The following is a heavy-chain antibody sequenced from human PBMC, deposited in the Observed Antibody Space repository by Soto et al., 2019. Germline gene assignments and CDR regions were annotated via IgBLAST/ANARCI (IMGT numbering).Heavy chain of an antibody. J-gene: IGHJ3*02. D-gene: IGHD3-16*02. CDR2: IIPIFGTA. V-gene: IGHV1-69*06. CDR3: AIGPYYDYVGGSYRWGAFDI. Sequence: QVQLVQSGAEVKKPGSSVKVSCKASGGTFSSYAISWVRQAPGQGLEWMGGIIPIFGTANYAQKFQGRVTITADKSTSTAYMELSSLRSEYTAVYYCAIGPYYDYVGGSYRWGAFDIWGQGTMVTVSS. CDR1: GGTFSSYA.